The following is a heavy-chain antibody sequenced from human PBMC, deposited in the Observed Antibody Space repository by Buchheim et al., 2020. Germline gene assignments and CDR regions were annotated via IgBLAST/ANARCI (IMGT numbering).Heavy chain of an antibody. J-gene: IGHJ4*02. V-gene: IGHV3-30*04. CDR3: ARVIDGDYRRGYFDY. Sequence: QVQLVESGGGVVQPGRSLRLSCAASGFTFSSYAMHWVRQAPGKGLEWVAVISYDGSNKYYADSVKGRFTISRDNSKNTLYPQMNSLRAEDTAVYYCARVIDGDYRRGYFDYWGQGTL. D-gene: IGHD4-17*01. CDR1: GFTFSSYA. CDR2: ISYDGSNK.